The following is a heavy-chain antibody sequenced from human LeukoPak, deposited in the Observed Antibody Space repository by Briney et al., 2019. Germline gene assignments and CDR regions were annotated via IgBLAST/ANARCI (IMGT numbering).Heavy chain of an antibody. CDR2: LSFDGSNE. J-gene: IGHJ6*02. V-gene: IGHV3-30*03. CDR3: AREEHDYVWGSYRYYYYYGIDV. Sequence: GGSLRLPCAASGFTFSSYGMHWVRQSPGRGLEWVSFLSFDGSNEFYADSLKGRFTISRDNSKDTLYLQMDSLRAEDTAPYYCAREEHDYVWGSYRYYYYYGIDVWGQGTTVTVSS. CDR1: GFTFSSYG. D-gene: IGHD3-16*02.